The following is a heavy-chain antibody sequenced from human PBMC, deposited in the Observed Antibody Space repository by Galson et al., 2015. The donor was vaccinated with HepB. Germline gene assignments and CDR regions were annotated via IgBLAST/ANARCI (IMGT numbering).Heavy chain of an antibody. J-gene: IGHJ5*02. V-gene: IGHV5-51*01. CDR1: GYSFTSYW. CDR3: ARRGVYCSGGSCYSLSWFDP. D-gene: IGHD2-15*01. CDR2: IYPGDSDT. Sequence: SGAEVKQPGESLRISCKGSGYSFTSYWIGWVRQMPGKGLEWMGIIYPGDSDTRYSPSFQGQVTISADKSISTAYLQWSSLKASDTAMYYRARRGVYCSGGSCYSLSWFDPWGQGTLVTVSS.